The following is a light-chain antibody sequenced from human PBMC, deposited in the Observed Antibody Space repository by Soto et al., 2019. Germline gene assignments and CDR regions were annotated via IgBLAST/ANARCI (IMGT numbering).Light chain of an antibody. V-gene: IGKV1-39*01. J-gene: IGKJ2*01. CDR1: QSISSY. Sequence: DIQMTQSPSSLSASVGDRVTITCRASQSISSYLNWYQQKPGKAPKLLIYAASSLQSGVPSRISGSASGTDFTLTISSLPPEDFATYYCQQSYSTPYTFGQGTKLEIK. CDR3: QQSYSTPYT. CDR2: AAS.